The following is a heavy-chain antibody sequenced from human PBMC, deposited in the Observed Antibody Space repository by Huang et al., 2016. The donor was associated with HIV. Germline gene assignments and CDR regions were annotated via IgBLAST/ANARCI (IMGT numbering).Heavy chain of an antibody. J-gene: IGHJ4*02. Sequence: QVHLVESGGGVVQPGGSLRLSCAASGFKLSGFGMHWVRRAAGKGREGVEVISYYGRSQFYTDSVKGRFTISMDKYDNTLARQMKGLRPDDTAVYYCAKESRWFSDFDHWGQGVLVSVSS. CDR3: AKESRWFSDFDH. D-gene: IGHD2-15*01. CDR1: GFKLSGFG. CDR2: ISYYGRSQ. V-gene: IGHV3-30*18.